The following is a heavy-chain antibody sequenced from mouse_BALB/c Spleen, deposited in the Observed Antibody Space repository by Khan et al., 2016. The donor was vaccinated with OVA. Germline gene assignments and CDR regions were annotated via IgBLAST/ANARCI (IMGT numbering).Heavy chain of an antibody. CDR3: ATYGWWD. D-gene: IGHD1-1*01. CDR2: ISSGSSTI. V-gene: IGHV5-17*02. CDR1: GFTFSSFG. J-gene: IGHJ1*01. Sequence: EVELVESGGGLVQPGGSRKLSCAASGFTFSSFGMHWVRQAPEKGLEWVAYISSGSSTIYYADTVKGRFTISRDNPKHTLFLPMTSLRSEDTAMYYCATYGWWDWGAGTTVTVTS.